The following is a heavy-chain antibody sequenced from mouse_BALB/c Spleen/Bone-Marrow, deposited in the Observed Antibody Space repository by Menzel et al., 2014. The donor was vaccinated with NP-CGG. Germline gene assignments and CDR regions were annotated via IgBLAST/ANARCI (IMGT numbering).Heavy chain of an antibody. V-gene: IGHV1-69*02. CDR2: VDPSDGYT. J-gene: IGHJ3*01. Sequence: VKLMESGAELVTPGASVKLSCKASGYTFTTYRMHWVKQRPGHGLEWIGQVDPSDGYTNYSQMFKGKATLTVDKSSSTAYMQLSSLSSEDSAVYYCARGGDNFAWFAYWGQGTLVTVSA. CDR3: ARGGDNFAWFAY. D-gene: IGHD1-3*01. CDR1: GYTFTTYR.